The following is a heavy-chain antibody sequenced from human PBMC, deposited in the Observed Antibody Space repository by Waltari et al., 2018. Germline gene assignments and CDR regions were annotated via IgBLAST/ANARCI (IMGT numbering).Heavy chain of an antibody. V-gene: IGHV4-59*11. CDR3: ARSPITMVQGVKFDP. J-gene: IGHJ5*02. CDR1: GGSISSHY. Sequence: CTVSGGSISSHYWSWIRQPPGKGLEWIGYIYYSGSTNYNPSLKSRVTISVDTSKNQFSLKLSSVTAADTAVYYCARSPITMVQGVKFDPWGQGTLVTVSS. CDR2: IYYSGST. D-gene: IGHD3-10*01.